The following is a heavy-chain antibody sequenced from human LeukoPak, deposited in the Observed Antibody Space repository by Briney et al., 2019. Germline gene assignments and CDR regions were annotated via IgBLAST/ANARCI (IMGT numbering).Heavy chain of an antibody. Sequence: GGSLRLSCAASGFTFSSYGMHWVRQAPGKGLEWVANINEDESEKYYVDSVKGRFTVSRDNARSSLFLQMNSLSAEDTAVYFCARASTRSGTTYYFDYWGQGTLVTVSS. CDR2: INEDESEK. CDR1: GFTFSSYG. V-gene: IGHV3-7*01. D-gene: IGHD3-10*01. J-gene: IGHJ4*02. CDR3: ARASTRSGTTYYFDY.